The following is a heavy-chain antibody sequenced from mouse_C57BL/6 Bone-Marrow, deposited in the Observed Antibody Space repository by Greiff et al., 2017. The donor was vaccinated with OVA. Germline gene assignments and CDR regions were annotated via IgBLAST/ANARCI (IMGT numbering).Heavy chain of an antibody. CDR1: GFNFKNNY. Sequence: VQLQQSVAELVRPGASVKLSCTASGFNFKNNYMHWVKQRPEQGLEWIGRIDPANGNTKYDPKFQGKATITADTSSNTAYLQLSSLTSEDTAIYYCATVYDYNWYFDVWGTGTTVTVSS. D-gene: IGHD2-4*01. CDR3: ATVYDYNWYFDV. CDR2: IDPANGNT. V-gene: IGHV14-3*01. J-gene: IGHJ1*03.